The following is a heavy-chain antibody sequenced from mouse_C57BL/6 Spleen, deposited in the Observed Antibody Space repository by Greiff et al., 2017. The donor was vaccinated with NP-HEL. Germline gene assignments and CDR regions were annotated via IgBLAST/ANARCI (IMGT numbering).Heavy chain of an antibody. CDR3: ASDLLDGYLRYFDV. Sequence: VKLQESDAELVKPGASVKISCKVSGYTFTDHTIHWMKQRPEQGLEWIGYIYPRDGSTKYNEKFKGKATLTADKSSSTAYMQLNSLTSEDSAVYFCASDLLDGYLRYFDVWGTGTTVTVSS. D-gene: IGHD2-3*01. CDR1: GYTFTDHT. CDR2: IYPRDGST. V-gene: IGHV1-78*01. J-gene: IGHJ1*03.